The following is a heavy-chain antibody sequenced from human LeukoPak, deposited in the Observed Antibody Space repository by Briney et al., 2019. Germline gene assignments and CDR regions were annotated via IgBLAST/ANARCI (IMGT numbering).Heavy chain of an antibody. CDR2: INPHSGDT. CDR1: GYTFTGYY. J-gene: IGHJ4*02. V-gene: IGHV1-2*02. Sequence: ASVKVSCKASGYTFTGYYIHWVRQAPGQGLEWMGWINPHSGDTNYAQSFQGRVTMTRDTSISTAYMYLRRLRSDATAVYYCAKDRGPQWWGSFDYWGQGTLVTVSS. D-gene: IGHD3-16*01. CDR3: AKDRGPQWWGSFDY.